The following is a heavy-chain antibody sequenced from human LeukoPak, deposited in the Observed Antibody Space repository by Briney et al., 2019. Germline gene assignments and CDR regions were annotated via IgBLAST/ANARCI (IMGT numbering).Heavy chain of an antibody. CDR3: ARENPDAFDI. V-gene: IGHV3-48*04. Sequence: PGGSLRLSCAASGFAFSSSAMSWVRQAPGKGLEWVSYISSSGSTIYYADSVKGRFTISRDNAKNSLYLQMNSLRAEDTAVYYCARENPDAFDIWGQGTMVTVSS. CDR1: GFAFSSSA. J-gene: IGHJ3*02. CDR2: ISSSGSTI.